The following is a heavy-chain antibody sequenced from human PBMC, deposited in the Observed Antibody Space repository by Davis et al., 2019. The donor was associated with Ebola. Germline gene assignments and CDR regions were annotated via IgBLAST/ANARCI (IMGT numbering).Heavy chain of an antibody. J-gene: IGHJ4*02. V-gene: IGHV3-23*01. Sequence: PGGSLRLSCAASGFTFSSYTLAWVRQAPGKGLQWVSSIGGGGDSPYYTDSVKGRFTISTDTSKNTLYLQMNSLRGDDTAIYYCARTRGYVGSTWWFFGLWGQGTLVTVSS. CDR1: GFTFSSYT. CDR3: ARTRGYVGSTWWFFGL. CDR2: IGGGGDSP. D-gene: IGHD2-15*01.